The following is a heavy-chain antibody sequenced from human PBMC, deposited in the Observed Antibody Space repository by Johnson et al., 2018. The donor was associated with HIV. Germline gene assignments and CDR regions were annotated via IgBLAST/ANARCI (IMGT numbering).Heavy chain of an antibody. Sequence: VESGGGVVQPGKSLRLSCAASGFTFSDYYMSWIRQTPGKGLEWVSYISSSGTTVYNADSVKGRFSISRDNAKQSLYLQMNSLRAEDTAVYYCARVPWSLDAFDIWGQGTMVTVSS. CDR2: ISSSGTTV. D-gene: IGHD2-15*01. CDR1: GFTFSDYY. J-gene: IGHJ3*02. V-gene: IGHV3-11*04. CDR3: ARVPWSLDAFDI.